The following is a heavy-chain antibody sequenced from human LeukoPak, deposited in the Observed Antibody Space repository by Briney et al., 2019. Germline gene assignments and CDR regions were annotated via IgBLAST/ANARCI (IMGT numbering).Heavy chain of an antibody. V-gene: IGHV4-59*01. CDR2: IYYTGST. CDR1: GGSINDYS. Sequence: PSETLSLTCTVSGGSINDYSWGWIRQPPGKGLEWIGYIYYTGSTNYNPSLKSRVSISVDTSKNHFSLNLRSVTAADTADYYCARVAKDGYSYGYVDYWGQGTLVTVSS. J-gene: IGHJ4*02. D-gene: IGHD5-18*01. CDR3: ARVAKDGYSYGYVDY.